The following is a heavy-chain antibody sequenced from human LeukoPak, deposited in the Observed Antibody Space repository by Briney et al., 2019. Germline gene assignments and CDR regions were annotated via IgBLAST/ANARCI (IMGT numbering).Heavy chain of an antibody. CDR2: IYHSGST. J-gene: IGHJ3*01. CDR1: GGSISSSNW. V-gene: IGHV4-4*02. D-gene: IGHD3-10*01. Sequence: PSETLSLTCAVSGGSISSSNWWSWVRQPPGKGLEWIGEIYHSGSTNYNPSLKSRVTISVDTSKNQFSLKLSSVTAADTAVYYCAREGYSGSGNTSDLWGQGTMVTVSS. CDR3: AREGYSGSGNTSDL.